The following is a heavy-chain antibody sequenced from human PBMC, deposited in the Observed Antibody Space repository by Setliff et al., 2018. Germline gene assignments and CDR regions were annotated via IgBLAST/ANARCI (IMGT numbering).Heavy chain of an antibody. J-gene: IGHJ4*02. CDR1: GFTFSTYR. D-gene: IGHD2-2*01. Sequence: GGSLRLSCAASGFTFSTYRMHWVRQAPGKGLEWVAVIWDDGGNKYHADSVKGRFTISRDNAKNTLYLQMNRLRAEDTAVYYCARSETCHSTHCSPYDYWGQGTPVTVSS. V-gene: IGHV3-33*08. CDR2: IWDDGGNK. CDR3: ARSETCHSTHCSPYDY.